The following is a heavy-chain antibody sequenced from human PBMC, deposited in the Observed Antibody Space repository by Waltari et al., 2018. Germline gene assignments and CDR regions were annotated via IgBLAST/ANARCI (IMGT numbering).Heavy chain of an antibody. CDR3: ASRIAAAGIYFDY. V-gene: IGHV4-38-2*01. D-gene: IGHD6-13*01. CDR1: GFTFSSYS. J-gene: IGHJ4*02. CDR2: IYDSGST. Sequence: VQLVESGGGLVQPGGSLSLSCSASGFTFSSYSMNWLRQAPGKGLEWIGSIYDSGSTYYNPSLKSRVTISVDTSKNQFSLKLSSVTAADTAVYYCASRIAAAGIYFDYWGQGTLVTVSS.